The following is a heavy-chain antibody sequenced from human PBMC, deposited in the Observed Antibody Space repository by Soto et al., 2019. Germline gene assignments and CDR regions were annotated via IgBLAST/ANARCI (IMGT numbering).Heavy chain of an antibody. CDR2: IYYSGST. V-gene: IGHV4-39*01. J-gene: IGHJ5*02. CDR1: GGSISSSSYY. Sequence: SETLSLTCTVSGGSISSSSYYWGWIRQPPGKGLEWIGSIYYSGSTYYNPSLKSRVTISVDTSKNQFSLKLSSVTAADTAVYYCARYGQQLVGSYWFDPWGQGTLVTVSS. D-gene: IGHD6-13*01. CDR3: ARYGQQLVGSYWFDP.